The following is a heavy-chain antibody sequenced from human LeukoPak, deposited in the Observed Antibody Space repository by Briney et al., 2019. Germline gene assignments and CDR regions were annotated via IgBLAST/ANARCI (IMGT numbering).Heavy chain of an antibody. CDR3: ARETRGVIATGIDY. V-gene: IGHV3-11*01. CDR1: GFTFSDYY. J-gene: IGHJ4*02. CDR2: ISSSGNMI. D-gene: IGHD2/OR15-2a*01. Sequence: GGSLRLSCAASGFTFSDYYMTWIRQAPGKGLEWVSYISSSGNMIYYADSVNGRFTISRDNAKNSLYLQMSSLRAEDTAVYYCARETRGVIATGIDYWGQGTLVTVSS.